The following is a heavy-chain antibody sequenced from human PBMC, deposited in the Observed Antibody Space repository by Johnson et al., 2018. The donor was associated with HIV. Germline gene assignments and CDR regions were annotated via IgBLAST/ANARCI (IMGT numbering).Heavy chain of an antibody. CDR1: GFTFSTYS. Sequence: VQLVESGGGVVQPGRSLRLSCAASGFTFSTYSMDWVRQAPGKGLEYVSAISSNGGSTYYANSVKGRFTISRDNSKNTLYLQMGSLRAEDMAVYYCARRKAPYDAFDIWGQGTMVTVSS. J-gene: IGHJ3*02. CDR3: ARRKAPYDAFDI. CDR2: ISSNGGST. V-gene: IGHV3-64*01. D-gene: IGHD6-6*01.